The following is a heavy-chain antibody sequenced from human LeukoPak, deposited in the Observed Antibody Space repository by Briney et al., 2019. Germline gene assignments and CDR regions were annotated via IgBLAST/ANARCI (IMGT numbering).Heavy chain of an antibody. Sequence: SETLSLTCTVSGGSISSSSYYWGWIRQPPGKGLEWIGEINHSGSTNYNPSLKSRVTISVDTSKNQFSLKLSSVTAADTAVYYCASLTVVVPAAIESNYYYYGMDVWGQGTTVTVSS. J-gene: IGHJ6*02. CDR1: GGSISSSSYY. CDR2: INHSGST. D-gene: IGHD2-2*01. CDR3: ASLTVVVPAAIESNYYYYGMDV. V-gene: IGHV4-39*07.